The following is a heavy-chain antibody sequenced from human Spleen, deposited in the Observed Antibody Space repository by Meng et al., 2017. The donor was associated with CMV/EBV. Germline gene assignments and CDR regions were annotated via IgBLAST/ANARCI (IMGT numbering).Heavy chain of an antibody. CDR1: GGSISSSSYY. CDR2: IYYSGST. V-gene: IGHV4-39*07. CDR3: ARGPKFAIFGVVIKGWFDP. D-gene: IGHD3-3*01. J-gene: IGHJ5*02. Sequence: SETLSLTCTVSGGSISSSSYYWGWIRQPPGKGLEWIGSIYYSGSTYYNPSLKSRVTISVDTSKNQFSLKLSSVTAADTAVYYCARGPKFAIFGVVIKGWFDPWGQGTLVTVSS.